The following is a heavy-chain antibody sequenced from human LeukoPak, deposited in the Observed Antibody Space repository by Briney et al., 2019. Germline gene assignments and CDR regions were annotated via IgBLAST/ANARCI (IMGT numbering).Heavy chain of an antibody. D-gene: IGHD6-13*01. CDR3: ATEQQLVLYFQH. Sequence: ASVKVSCKVSGYTLTELSMHWVRQAPGKGLEWMGGFDPEDGETIYAQKFQGRATMTEDTSTDTAYMELSSLRSEDTAVYYCATEQQLVLYFQHWGQGTLVTVSS. CDR2: FDPEDGET. V-gene: IGHV1-24*01. CDR1: GYTLTELS. J-gene: IGHJ1*01.